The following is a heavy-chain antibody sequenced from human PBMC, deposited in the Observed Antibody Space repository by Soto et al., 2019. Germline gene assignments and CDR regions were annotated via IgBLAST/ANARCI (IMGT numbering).Heavy chain of an antibody. J-gene: IGHJ4*02. V-gene: IGHV4-61*01. Sequence: QVQLHESGPGLVKPSETLSLTCTVSGGSVSSGSYYWSWIRQPPGKGLEHIGYVFYNGTTNYNPPLKSRVTMSVDTYRDQFSLRLSSVTAPDSAFYYCARGVTMITGFDYWGQGSLVTVSS. CDR2: VFYNGTT. CDR3: ARGVTMITGFDY. CDR1: GGSVSSGSYY. D-gene: IGHD3-22*01.